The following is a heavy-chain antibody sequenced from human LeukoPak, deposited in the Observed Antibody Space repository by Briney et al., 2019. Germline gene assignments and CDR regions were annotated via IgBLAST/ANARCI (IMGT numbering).Heavy chain of an antibody. D-gene: IGHD6-13*01. CDR3: ARLGIVPAGIDS. J-gene: IGHJ4*02. CDR1: GYTFSGYY. Sequence: GASVKVSCKASGYTFSGYYIHWVRQAPGQGLEWMGWINPNSGGTNYAQKFQGRVTMTRDTSITTAYMELSRLRYDDTALYYCARLGIVPAGIDSWGQGTLLTASS. V-gene: IGHV1-2*02. CDR2: INPNSGGT.